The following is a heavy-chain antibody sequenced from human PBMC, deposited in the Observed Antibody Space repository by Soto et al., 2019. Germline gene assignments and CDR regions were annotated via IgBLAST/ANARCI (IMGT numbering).Heavy chain of an antibody. CDR1: ARSISCVNYY. CDR3: ARYGSGECNRGSCYSPFDY. D-gene: IGHD2-15*01. Sequence: PSETLSLTCTISARSISCVNYYWTWIRQPPGRGLEWIGYIYYSGSTYYNPSLRGRVTISVDTSKNQFSLKLSPVTAADTAVYYCARYGSGECNRGSCYSPFDYWGQGTLVTVSS. J-gene: IGHJ4*02. V-gene: IGHV4-30-4*01. CDR2: IYYSGST.